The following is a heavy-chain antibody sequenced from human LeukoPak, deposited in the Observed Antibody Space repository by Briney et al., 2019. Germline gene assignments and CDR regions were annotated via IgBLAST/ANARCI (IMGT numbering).Heavy chain of an antibody. CDR1: GFTFSDYY. CDR3: ARWEARIFDY. D-gene: IGHD1-26*01. Sequence: GGSLRLSCAVSGFTFSDYYMSWVRQAPGKGLEWVSYISSTSTYTNYADSVKGRFTISRDNAKKSLYLQMNSLRAEDTAVYYCARWEARIFDYWGQGTLVTVS. CDR2: ISSTSTYT. V-gene: IGHV3-11*03. J-gene: IGHJ4*02.